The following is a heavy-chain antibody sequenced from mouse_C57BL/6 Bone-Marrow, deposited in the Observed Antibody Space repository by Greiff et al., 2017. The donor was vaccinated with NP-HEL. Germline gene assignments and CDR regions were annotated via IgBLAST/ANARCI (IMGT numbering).Heavy chain of an antibody. J-gene: IGHJ4*01. CDR2: IDPSDSYT. V-gene: IGHV1-69*01. CDR3: ASLDY. Sequence: QVQLQQPGAELVMPGASVKLSCKASGYTFTSYWMHWVKQSPGQGLEWLGEIDPSDSYTNYNQKFKGKSILTVDNSSSTAYMQLSSLTSEDSAVYYCASLDYWGQGTSVTVSS. CDR1: GYTFTSYW.